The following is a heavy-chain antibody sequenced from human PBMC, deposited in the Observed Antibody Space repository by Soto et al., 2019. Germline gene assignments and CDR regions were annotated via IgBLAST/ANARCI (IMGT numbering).Heavy chain of an antibody. CDR1: GGSISSGVYY. J-gene: IGHJ4*02. V-gene: IGHV4-31*03. CDR2: IYYSGST. CDR3: ARAFSPLEWNERWYFDY. D-gene: IGHD1-1*01. Sequence: LSLTCTVSGGSISSGVYYWSWIRQHPGKGLEWIGYIYYSGSTYYNPYLKSRVTISVDTSKNQFSLKLSSVTAADTAVYYCARAFSPLEWNERWYFDYWGQGTLVTVSS.